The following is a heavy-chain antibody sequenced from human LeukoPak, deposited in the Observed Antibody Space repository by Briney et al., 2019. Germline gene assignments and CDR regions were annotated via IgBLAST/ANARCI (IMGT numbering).Heavy chain of an antibody. V-gene: IGHV4-59*01. CDR2: IYYSGST. Sequence: SETLSLTCTVPGGSISSYYWSWIRQPPGKGLEWIGYIYYSGSTNYNPSLKSRVTISVDTSKNQFSLKLSSVTAADTAVYYCARNLASPYYYGSGTFKVNWFDPWGQGTLVTVSS. D-gene: IGHD3-10*01. CDR3: ARNLASPYYYGSGTFKVNWFDP. CDR1: GGSISSYY. J-gene: IGHJ5*02.